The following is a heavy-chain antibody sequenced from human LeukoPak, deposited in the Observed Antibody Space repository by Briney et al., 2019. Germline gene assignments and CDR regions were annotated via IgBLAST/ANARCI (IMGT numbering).Heavy chain of an antibody. V-gene: IGHV3-53*01. CDR2: IYSGGST. D-gene: IGHD3-22*01. Sequence: PGGSLRLSCAASGFTVSSNYMSWVRQAPGKGLEWVSVIYSGGSTYYEDSVKGRFTISRDNSKNTLYLQMNSLRAEDTAVYYCAKGVYYYDSSGYYYTYYFDYWGQGTLVTVSS. CDR3: AKGVYYYDSSGYYYTYYFDY. CDR1: GFTVSSNY. J-gene: IGHJ4*02.